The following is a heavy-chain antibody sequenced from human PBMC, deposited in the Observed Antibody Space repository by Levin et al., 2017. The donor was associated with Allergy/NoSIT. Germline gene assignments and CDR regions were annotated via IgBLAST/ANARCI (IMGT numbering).Heavy chain of an antibody. CDR3: VRAADS. Sequence: PSETLSLTCSVSGGFISTGHYYWGWIRQPPGKGLEWIASFYYTGDTFYSPSLKSRVTISADTSQNQLSLKLHSVTAADTVVYYCVRAADSWGQGTLVTVS. CDR1: GGFISTGHYY. J-gene: IGHJ4*02. V-gene: IGHV4-39*07. CDR2: FYYTGDT.